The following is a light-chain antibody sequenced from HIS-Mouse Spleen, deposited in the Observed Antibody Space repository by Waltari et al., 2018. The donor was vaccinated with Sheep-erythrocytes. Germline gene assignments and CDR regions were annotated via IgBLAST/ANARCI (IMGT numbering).Light chain of an antibody. J-gene: IGLJ3*02. V-gene: IGLV4-69*01. CDR3: QTWGTGIRV. CDR1: SGHSSYA. CDR2: LNSDGSH. Sequence: QLVLTQSPSASASLGASVKLTCTLSSGHSSYALAWHQQQPAKGPRYLMKLNSDGSHSKGDGIPDRFSGSSSGAERYLTISSLQSEDEADYYCQTWGTGIRVFGGGTKLTVL.